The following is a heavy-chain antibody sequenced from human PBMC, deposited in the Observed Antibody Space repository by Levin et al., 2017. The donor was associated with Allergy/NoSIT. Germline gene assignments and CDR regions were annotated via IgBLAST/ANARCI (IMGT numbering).Heavy chain of an antibody. V-gene: IGHV4-39*07. CDR3: ARDVRASVWGSGWYYFDY. D-gene: IGHD6-19*01. J-gene: IGHJ4*02. Sequence: SETLSLTCTVSGGSISSSSYYWGWIRQPPGKGLEWIGSIYYSGSTYYNSSLKSRVTISVDTSKNQFSLKLSSVTAADTAVYYCARDVRASVWGSGWYYFDYWGQGTLVTVSS. CDR1: GGSISSSSYY. CDR2: IYYSGST.